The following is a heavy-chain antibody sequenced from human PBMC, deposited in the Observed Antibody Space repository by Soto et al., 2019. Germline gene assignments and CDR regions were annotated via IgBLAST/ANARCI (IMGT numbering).Heavy chain of an antibody. Sequence: QLQLQESGPGLVNPSESLSLTCTVSGDSISSSSYYWGWIRQPPGKGLEWIGTIYYSGSTYYNPSLKSRVTISVDTSNNQFSLKLSTVTAADTAVYYCARLRYIDGFHYWVQGTLITDSS. CDR1: GDSISSSSYY. D-gene: IGHD1-20*01. CDR2: IYYSGST. CDR3: ARLRYIDGFHY. J-gene: IGHJ4*02. V-gene: IGHV4-39*01.